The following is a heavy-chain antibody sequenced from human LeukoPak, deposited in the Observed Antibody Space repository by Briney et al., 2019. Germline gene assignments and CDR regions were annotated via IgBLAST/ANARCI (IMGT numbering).Heavy chain of an antibody. CDR1: GFTFSSYW. Sequence: TGGSLRLSCVASGFTFSSYWMSWVRQAPGEGLEWVADIRQDGNEKYYVDSVKGRFTISRDNAKNSLYLQMHSLRAEDTAVYYCARDRDSSGYYGYYFDYLGQGTLVTVSS. V-gene: IGHV3-7*04. CDR3: ARDRDSSGYYGYYFDY. CDR2: IRQDGNEK. D-gene: IGHD3-22*01. J-gene: IGHJ4*02.